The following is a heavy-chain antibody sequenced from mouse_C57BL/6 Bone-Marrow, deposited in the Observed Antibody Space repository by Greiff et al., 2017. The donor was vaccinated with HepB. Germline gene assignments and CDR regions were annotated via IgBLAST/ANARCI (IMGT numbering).Heavy chain of an antibody. D-gene: IGHD2-4*01. V-gene: IGHV5-17*02. CDR3: ATMITTWYFDV. CDR2: ISSGSSTI. Sequence: EVKLVESGGGLVQPGGSRKLPCAASGFTFSSFGMHWVRQAPEKGLEWVAYISSGSSTIYYADTVKGRFTISRDNPKNTLFLQMTSLRSEDTAMYYCATMITTWYFDVWGAGTTVTVSS. CDR1: GFTFSSFG. J-gene: IGHJ1*01.